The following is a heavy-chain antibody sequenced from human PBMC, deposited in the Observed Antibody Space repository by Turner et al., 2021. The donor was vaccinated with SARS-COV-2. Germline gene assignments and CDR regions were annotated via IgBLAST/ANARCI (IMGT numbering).Heavy chain of an antibody. CDR1: GCPISSSSYY. J-gene: IGHJ6*02. CDR3: ASELLEWLEMYSYAMDV. V-gene: IGHV4-39*01. Sequence: QLQLQESGPGLVKPAEPLSLTCTVSGCPISSSSYYWGWIRQPPGKGLVWIGSINYSGSTYSNPTLKSRVTICVDTSKNQYSLKMSYVTAADTAVYYCASELLEWLEMYSYAMDVWGQGTTVTVSS. D-gene: IGHD3-3*01. CDR2: INYSGST.